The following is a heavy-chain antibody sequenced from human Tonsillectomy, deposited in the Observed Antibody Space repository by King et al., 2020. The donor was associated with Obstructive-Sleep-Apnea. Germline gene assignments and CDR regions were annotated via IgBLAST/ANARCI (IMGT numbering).Heavy chain of an antibody. CDR1: GFTFNNAW. Sequence: VQLVESGGGLVKPGGSLRLSCAGSGFTFNNAWMNWVRQAPGKGLEWVGRIKSKNDGGTIDYADSRSCTISRDDSKNMVYLQLNSLKTEDTAVYYCTQGLRWGYYGSSDYYTCFDFWGQGTLVSVSS. CDR2: IKSKNDGGTI. V-gene: IGHV3-15*01. CDR3: TQGLRWGYYGSSDYYTCFDF. J-gene: IGHJ4*02. D-gene: IGHD3-10*01.